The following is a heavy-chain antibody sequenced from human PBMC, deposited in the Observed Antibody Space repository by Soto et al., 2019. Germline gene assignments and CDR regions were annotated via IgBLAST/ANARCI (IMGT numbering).Heavy chain of an antibody. J-gene: IGHJ3*02. CDR3: ARAHYYDSSGYIIGAFDI. Sequence: SETLSLTCTVSGGSISSYYWSWIRQPPGKGLEWIGYIYYSGSTNYNPSLKSRVTISVDTSKNQFSLKLSSVTAADTAVYYCARAHYYDSSGYIIGAFDIWGQGTTVTVS. V-gene: IGHV4-59*01. CDR1: GGSISSYY. D-gene: IGHD3-22*01. CDR2: IYYSGST.